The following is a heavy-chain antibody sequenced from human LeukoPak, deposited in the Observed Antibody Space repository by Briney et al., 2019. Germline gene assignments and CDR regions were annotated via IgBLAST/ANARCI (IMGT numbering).Heavy chain of an antibody. V-gene: IGHV3-23*01. CDR2: ISCSVGST. CDR3: AKTAEGYFDY. J-gene: IGHJ4*02. Sequence: GRTLRLSCAVSVFTFTSYAISWARCAPGQGLEWGSAISCSVGSTYYADSVKGRFTISRDNSKSTLYLQMNSLRAADTAVYYCAKTAEGYFDYWGQGTLVTVSS. CDR1: VFTFTSYA.